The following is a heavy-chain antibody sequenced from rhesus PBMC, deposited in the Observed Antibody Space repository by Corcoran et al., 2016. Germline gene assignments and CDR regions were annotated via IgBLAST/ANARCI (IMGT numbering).Heavy chain of an antibody. D-gene: IGHD5-12*01. V-gene: IGHV4-169*01. CDR3: ARGGYSYSSDY. J-gene: IGHJ4*01. Sequence: QLQLQESGPGLVKPSETLSLTCAVSGGLTSSRYWSWIRQAPGKGLEWVGYIYGSGSSTNYNPSLKSRVTLSVDTSKNQLSLKLSSVTAADTAVYYCARGGYSYSSDYWGQGVLVTVSS. CDR2: IYGSGSST. CDR1: GGLTSSRY.